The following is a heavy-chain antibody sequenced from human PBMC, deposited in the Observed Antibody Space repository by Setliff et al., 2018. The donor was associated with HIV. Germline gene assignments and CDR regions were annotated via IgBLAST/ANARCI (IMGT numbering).Heavy chain of an antibody. D-gene: IGHD4-4*01. CDR2: ISVYNGHT. Sequence: ASVKVSCKASGYTFKVSGLSWVRQVPGQGLQWMGWISVYNGHTSYAPEFQDRVTMTTDTSATTAYMELRSLKFDDTAVYYCARVATVSHPGDYFDYWGQGTLVTVPQ. CDR1: GYTFKVSG. CDR3: ARVATVSHPGDYFDY. V-gene: IGHV1-18*01. J-gene: IGHJ4*02.